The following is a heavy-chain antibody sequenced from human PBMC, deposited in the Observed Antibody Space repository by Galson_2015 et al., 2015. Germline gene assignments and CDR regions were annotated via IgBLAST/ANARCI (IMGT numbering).Heavy chain of an antibody. CDR3: ARRNVVSTPDY. Sequence: SVKVSCKAPGYTFTSYDINWVRQAIGQGLEWMGWMNPSSGNTGYAQKFQGRVTMTRNTSISTAYMELSSLRSEDTAVYYCARRNVVSTPDYWGQGTLVTVSS. D-gene: IGHD2-2*01. J-gene: IGHJ4*02. V-gene: IGHV1-8*01. CDR2: MNPSSGNT. CDR1: GYTFTSYD.